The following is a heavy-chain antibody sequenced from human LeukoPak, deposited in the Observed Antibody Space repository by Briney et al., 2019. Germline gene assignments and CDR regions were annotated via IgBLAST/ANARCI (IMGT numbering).Heavy chain of an antibody. V-gene: IGHV3-21*01. Sequence: GGALRLSCAASGFTFSSYSMNWVRQAPGKGLEWVSSISSSSSYIYYADSVKGRFTISRDNAKNSLYLQMNSLRAEDTAVYYCARDPRDYDYVWGSYLTYFDYWGQGTLVTVSS. CDR2: ISSSSSYI. D-gene: IGHD3-16*02. J-gene: IGHJ4*02. CDR3: ARDPRDYDYVWGSYLTYFDY. CDR1: GFTFSSYS.